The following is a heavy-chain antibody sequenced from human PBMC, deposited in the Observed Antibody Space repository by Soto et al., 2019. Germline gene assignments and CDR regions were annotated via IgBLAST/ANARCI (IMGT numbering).Heavy chain of an antibody. D-gene: IGHD2-2*01. CDR1: GYTFTSYG. CDR3: ARDRGYGISSSGPRFDY. CDR2: ISAYNGNT. J-gene: IGHJ4*02. V-gene: IGHV1-18*01. Sequence: QVQLVQSGAEVKKPGASVKVSCKASGYTFTSYGISWVRQAPGQGLEWMGWISAYNGNTNYAQKLQGRVTMTTDTYTSTAYRELRSLRSEDTAVYYCARDRGYGISSSGPRFDYWGQGTLVTVSS.